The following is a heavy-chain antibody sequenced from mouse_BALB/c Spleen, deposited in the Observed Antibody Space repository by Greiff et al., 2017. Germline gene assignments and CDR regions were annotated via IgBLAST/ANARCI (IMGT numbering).Heavy chain of an antibody. D-gene: IGHD2-4*01. CDR3: VIDYDAY. CDR1: GFTFNTYA. CDR2: IRSKSNNYAT. Sequence: EVKLVESGGGLVQPKGSLKLSCAASGFTFNTYAMNWVRQAPGKGLEWVARIRSKSNNYATYYADSVKDRFTISRDDSQSMLYLQMNNLKTEDTAMYYCVIDYDAYWGQGTLVTVSA. V-gene: IGHV10-1*02. J-gene: IGHJ3*01.